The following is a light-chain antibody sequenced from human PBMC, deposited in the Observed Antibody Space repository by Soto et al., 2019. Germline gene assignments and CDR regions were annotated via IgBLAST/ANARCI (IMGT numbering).Light chain of an antibody. CDR3: QQYYSSPQA. CDR1: QSVLYSSNNKNY. CDR2: WAS. Sequence: DIVMTQSPDSLAVSLGERATINCKSSQSVLYSSNNKNYLAWYQQKPGQPPKLLIYWASTRESGVPDRFSGSGSGTDFTLTISSLQAEDLAVYYCQQYYSSPQAFGQGTKVEIK. V-gene: IGKV4-1*01. J-gene: IGKJ1*01.